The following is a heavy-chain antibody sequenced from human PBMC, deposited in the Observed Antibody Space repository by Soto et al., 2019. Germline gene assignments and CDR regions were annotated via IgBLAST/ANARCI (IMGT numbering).Heavy chain of an antibody. V-gene: IGHV3-23*01. J-gene: IGHJ3*02. Sequence: GGSLRLSCAASGFTFSSYAMSWVRQAPGKGLEWVSAISGSGGSTYYADSVKGRFTISRDNSKNTLYLQMNSLRAEDTAVYYCAKGDHMITFGGVIVVFSYAFDIWGQGTMVTVSS. CDR2: ISGSGGST. CDR3: AKGDHMITFGGVIVVFSYAFDI. CDR1: GFTFSSYA. D-gene: IGHD3-16*02.